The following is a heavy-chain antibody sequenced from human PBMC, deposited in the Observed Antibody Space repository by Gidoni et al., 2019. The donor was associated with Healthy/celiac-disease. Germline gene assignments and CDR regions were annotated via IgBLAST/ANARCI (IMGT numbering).Heavy chain of an antibody. Sequence: EVQLVESGGGLVQPGGSLELSCAASGFTFSGSAMHWVRQASVKGLEGVGRIRSKANSYATAYAASVKGRFTISRDDSKNTAYLQMNSLKTEDTAVYYCTGVVVVAATPYYYYMDVWGKGTTVTVSS. CDR3: TGVVVVAATPYYYYMDV. J-gene: IGHJ6*03. V-gene: IGHV3-73*02. CDR2: IRSKANSYAT. CDR1: GFTFSGSA. D-gene: IGHD2-15*01.